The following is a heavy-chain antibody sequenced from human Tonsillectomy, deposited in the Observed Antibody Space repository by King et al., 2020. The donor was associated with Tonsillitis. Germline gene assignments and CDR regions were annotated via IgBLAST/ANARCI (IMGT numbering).Heavy chain of an antibody. V-gene: IGHV3-23*04. Sequence: VQLVESGGGLVQPGGSLRLSCAASGFTFSSYAMSWVRQAPGKGLEWVSAISGSGGSTYYADSVKGRFTISRDNSKNTLYLQMNSLRAEDTAVYYCAKDIGYQRLSGGPTSNWFDPWGQGPLVTVSS. CDR3: AKDIGYQRLSGGPTSNWFDP. J-gene: IGHJ5*02. CDR1: GFTFSSYA. D-gene: IGHD2-2*01. CDR2: ISGSGGST.